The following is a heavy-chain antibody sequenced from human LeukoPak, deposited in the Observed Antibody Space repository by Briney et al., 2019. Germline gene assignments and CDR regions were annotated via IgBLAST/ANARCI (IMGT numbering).Heavy chain of an antibody. CDR2: IHTSGNT. D-gene: IGHD2-21*01. CDR3: ARDRGGDSFDI. Sequence: PSQTLSLTCTVSGGSVSSGNFYWTWIRQPAGNQLEWIGRIHTSGNTNHNPSLWSRVTISTDTSKNQFSLTLNLVTAADTAVYYCARDRGGDSFDIWGQGTTVTVSS. J-gene: IGHJ3*02. CDR1: GGSVSSGNFY. V-gene: IGHV4-61*02.